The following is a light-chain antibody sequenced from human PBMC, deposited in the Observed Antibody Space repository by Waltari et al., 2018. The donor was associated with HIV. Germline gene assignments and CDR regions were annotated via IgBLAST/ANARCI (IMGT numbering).Light chain of an antibody. Sequence: QSVLTQPPSVSGAPGQRVPISSTGTTPNIGAGSAVHWYQQLPATAPQPLVFGNTNRPSGVPDRFSGSKSGTSASLAITGLQAGDEGDYYCQSYDNALSGSLFGGGTKVTVL. CDR3: QSYDNALSGSL. CDR1: TPNIGAGSA. V-gene: IGLV1-40*01. J-gene: IGLJ2*01. CDR2: GNT.